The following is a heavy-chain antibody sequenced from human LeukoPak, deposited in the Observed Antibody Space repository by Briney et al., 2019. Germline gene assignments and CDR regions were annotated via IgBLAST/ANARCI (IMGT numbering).Heavy chain of an antibody. CDR1: GFTFSNYG. Sequence: GRSLRLSCAASGFTFSNYGMHWVRQAPGKGLEWVASIWYDGSNKYYADSVKGRFTISRDNSKNTLYLQMNSLRAEDTAVYYCARDRDVYSSRWNRNFAYWGQGTLVTVSA. CDR2: IWYDGSNK. V-gene: IGHV3-33*01. D-gene: IGHD6-13*01. CDR3: ARDRDVYSSRWNRNFAY. J-gene: IGHJ4*02.